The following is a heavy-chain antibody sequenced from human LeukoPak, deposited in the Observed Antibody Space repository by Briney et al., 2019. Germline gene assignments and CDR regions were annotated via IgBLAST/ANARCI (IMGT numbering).Heavy chain of an antibody. CDR3: ARDLYYDSSGLDY. CDR2: ISGSGGST. Sequence: PGGSLRLSCAASGFTFSSYGMSWVRQGPGKGREWVSAISGSGGSTYYANSVKGRFTISGDNAKNSLYLQMNSLRAEDTAVYYCARDLYYDSSGLDYWGQGTLVTVSS. J-gene: IGHJ4*02. CDR1: GFTFSSYG. V-gene: IGHV3-23*01. D-gene: IGHD3-22*01.